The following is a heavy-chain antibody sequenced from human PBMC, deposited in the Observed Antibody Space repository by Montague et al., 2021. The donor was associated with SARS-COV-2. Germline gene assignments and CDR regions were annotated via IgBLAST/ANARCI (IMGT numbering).Heavy chain of an antibody. Sequence: TLSLTCTVSGGSISSGGYYWSWIRQHPGKGLEWIGYIYYSGSTYYNPSLKNRVTISVDTSKNQFSLKLSSVTAADTAVYYCARASSITIFGVVNQFDYWGQGTLVTVSS. V-gene: IGHV4-31*03. CDR1: GGSISSGGYY. CDR2: IYYSGST. D-gene: IGHD3-3*01. CDR3: ARASSITIFGVVNQFDY. J-gene: IGHJ4*02.